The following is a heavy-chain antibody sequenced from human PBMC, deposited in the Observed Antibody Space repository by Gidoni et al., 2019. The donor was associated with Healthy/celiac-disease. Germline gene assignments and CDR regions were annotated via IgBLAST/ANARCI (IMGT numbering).Heavy chain of an antibody. CDR3: ARDEEGAAQG. J-gene: IGHJ4*02. V-gene: IGHV3-11*01. Sequence: FTISRDNAKNSLYLQMNSLRAEDTAVYYCARDEEGAAQGWGQGTLVTVSS. D-gene: IGHD6-6*01.